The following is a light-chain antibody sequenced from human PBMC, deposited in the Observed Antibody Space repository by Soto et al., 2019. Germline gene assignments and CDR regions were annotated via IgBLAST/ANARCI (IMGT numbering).Light chain of an antibody. CDR2: EAN. Sequence: QSALTQPASVSGSPGQSITISCTGTSSDVGSYNLVSWYQQHPGKAPKLMIYEANKRPSGVSNRFSGSKSGNTASLAISGLRSEDEAAYFCAAWDDSLSGWVFGGGTQLTVL. J-gene: IGLJ7*01. CDR3: AAWDDSLSGWV. V-gene: IGLV2-14*02. CDR1: SSDVGSYNL.